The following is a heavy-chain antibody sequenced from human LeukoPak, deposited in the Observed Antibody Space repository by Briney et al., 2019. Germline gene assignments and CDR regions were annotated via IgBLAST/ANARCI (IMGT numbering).Heavy chain of an antibody. Sequence: GASVKVSCKASGYTFTSYDINWVRQAPGQGLEWMGGIIPIFGTANYAQKFQGRVTITADESTSTAYMELSSLRSEDTAVYYCARDDSGSYSHDYWGQGTLVTVSS. CDR1: GYTFTSYD. CDR2: IIPIFGTA. D-gene: IGHD1-26*01. J-gene: IGHJ4*02. CDR3: ARDDSGSYSHDY. V-gene: IGHV1-69*13.